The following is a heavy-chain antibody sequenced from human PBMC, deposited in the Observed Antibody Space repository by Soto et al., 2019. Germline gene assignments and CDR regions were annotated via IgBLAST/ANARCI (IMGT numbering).Heavy chain of an antibody. D-gene: IGHD6-13*01. CDR3: AKVKQQRANYYFYGMDV. CDR2: IKQDGGEK. V-gene: IGHV3-7*03. CDR1: GFSFRRYW. J-gene: IGHJ6*02. Sequence: PWGSLRLCCAASGFSFRRYWMSWVRQDPGKGLEWVANIKQDGGEKYYVDSVKGRFTISGDNARNSVYLQMNSLRAEDTAVYYCAKVKQQRANYYFYGMDVWGQGTTVTVSS.